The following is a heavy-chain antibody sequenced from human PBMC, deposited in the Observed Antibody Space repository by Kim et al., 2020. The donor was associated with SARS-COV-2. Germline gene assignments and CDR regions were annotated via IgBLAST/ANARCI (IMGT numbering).Heavy chain of an antibody. CDR1: GFTFSRYW. CDR3: ARLGIVGATHQDY. Sequence: GGSLRLSCAASGFTFSRYWMSWVRQAPGKGLEWVANIKQDGSEKYYVDSVKGRFTISRDNAKNSLYLQMNSLRAEDTAVYYCARLGIVGATHQDYWGQGTLVTVSS. CDR2: IKQDGSEK. D-gene: IGHD1-26*01. J-gene: IGHJ4*02. V-gene: IGHV3-7*01.